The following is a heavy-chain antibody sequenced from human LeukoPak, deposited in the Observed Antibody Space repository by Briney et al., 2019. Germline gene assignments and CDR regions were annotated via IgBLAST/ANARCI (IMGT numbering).Heavy chain of an antibody. V-gene: IGHV1-18*01. CDR2: ITAYNDNT. D-gene: IGHD5-24*01. CDR1: GYTFTSYG. Sequence: ASVKVSCKASGYTFTSYGISWVRQAPGQGLEWMGWITAYNDNTNYAQKLQGRVTMTTDTSTTTAYMELRSLRSDDTAVYYCAREMATIVNQFDYWGQGTLVTVSS. CDR3: AREMATIVNQFDY. J-gene: IGHJ4*02.